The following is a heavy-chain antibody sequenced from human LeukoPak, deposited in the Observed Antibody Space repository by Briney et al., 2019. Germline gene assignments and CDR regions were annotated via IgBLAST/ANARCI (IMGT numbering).Heavy chain of an antibody. CDR1: GFTFSSYG. CDR2: IWYDGSNK. CDR3: AKDSAAAGGKPLDY. J-gene: IGHJ4*02. D-gene: IGHD6-13*01. V-gene: IGHV3-33*06. Sequence: PGRSLRLSCAASGFTFSSYGMHWVRQAPGKGLEWVAVIWYDGSNKYYADSVKGRFTISRDNSKNTLYLQMNSLRAEDTAVYYCAKDSAAAGGKPLDYWGQGTLVTVSS.